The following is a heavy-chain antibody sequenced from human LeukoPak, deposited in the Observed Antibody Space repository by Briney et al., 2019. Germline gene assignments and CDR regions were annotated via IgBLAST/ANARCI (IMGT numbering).Heavy chain of an antibody. CDR1: GFTFSSSA. J-gene: IGHJ3*02. CDR3: ARFIVGAEIDAFDI. Sequence: PGGSLRLSCVASGFTFSSSAMSWVRQAPGKGLEWVSVIYSGGSTYYADSVKGRFTISRDNSKNTLYLRMNSLRAEDTAVYYCARFIVGAEIDAFDIWGQGTMVTVSS. V-gene: IGHV3-53*01. CDR2: IYSGGST. D-gene: IGHD1-26*01.